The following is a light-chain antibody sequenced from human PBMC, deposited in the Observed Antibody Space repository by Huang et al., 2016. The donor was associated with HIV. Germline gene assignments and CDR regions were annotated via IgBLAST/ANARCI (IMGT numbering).Light chain of an antibody. Sequence: EIVLTQSPDTLAASPGERAALSCRASQSVRSDLAWDQKSPCQSPRLLIYGASTRATGIPARFSGSGSGTEFTLTISSLQSEDFVVYYCQQYSNMNSFGQGTKLEIK. J-gene: IGKJ2*03. CDR3: QQYSNMNS. V-gene: IGKV3-15*01. CDR2: GAS. CDR1: QSVRSD.